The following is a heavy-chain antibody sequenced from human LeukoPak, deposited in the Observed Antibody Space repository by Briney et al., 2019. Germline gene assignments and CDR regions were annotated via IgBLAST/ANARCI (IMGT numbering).Heavy chain of an antibody. CDR1: GYTFTSYG. CDR3: AREGSYYYDSSGYYVHYFDY. D-gene: IGHD3-22*01. J-gene: IGHJ4*02. Sequence: ASAKVSCKASGYTFTSYGISWVRQAPGQGLEWMGWISAYNGNTNYAQKLQGRVTMTTDTSTSTAYMELRSLRSDDTAVYYCAREGSYYYDSSGYYVHYFDYWGQGTLVTVSS. V-gene: IGHV1-18*01. CDR2: ISAYNGNT.